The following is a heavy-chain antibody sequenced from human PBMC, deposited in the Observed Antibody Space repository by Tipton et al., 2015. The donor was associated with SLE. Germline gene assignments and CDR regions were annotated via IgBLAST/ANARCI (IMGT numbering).Heavy chain of an antibody. CDR1: GFTFSHYG. CDR2: IWYDGGNK. CDR3: AKDGPTSSSWPYFDN. D-gene: IGHD6-13*01. J-gene: IGHJ4*02. V-gene: IGHV3-30*02. Sequence: SLRLSCAASGFTFSHYGMHWVRQAPGKGLEWVAYIWYDGGNKYYGDSVKGRFTISRDNSMHMLYLQMNSLTVEDTAVYYCAKDGPTSSSWPYFDNWGQGTLITVSS.